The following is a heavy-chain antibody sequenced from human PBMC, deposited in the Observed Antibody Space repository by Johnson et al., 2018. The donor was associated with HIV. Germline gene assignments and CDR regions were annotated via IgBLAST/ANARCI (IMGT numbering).Heavy chain of an antibody. J-gene: IGHJ3*02. D-gene: IGHD3-10*01. Sequence: QVQLVESGGGVVQPGRSLTLSCAASGFTFSSYAMHWVRQAPGKGLEWVAVISYDGSNKYPAGSVKGRFSISRDNSKNTLYLQMGSLRAEDMAVYYCARGAFDIWGQGTMVTVSS. CDR1: GFTFSSYA. CDR3: ARGAFDI. V-gene: IGHV3-30*14. CDR2: ISYDGSNK.